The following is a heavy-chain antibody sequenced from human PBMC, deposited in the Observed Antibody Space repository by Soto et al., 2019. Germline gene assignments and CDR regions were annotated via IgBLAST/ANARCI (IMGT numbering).Heavy chain of an antibody. J-gene: IGHJ4*01. CDR3: ARGQNYYLY. V-gene: IGHV4-31*03. D-gene: IGHD3-10*01. CDR2: IYSNGNT. CDR1: GGSISSRGDY. Sequence: TLSLNCTVSGGSISSRGDYWSWIRQHPGKGLEWIGYIYSNGNTYYNPSLKSRVTISVDTSKNQFSLKLSSVTAADTAVYYCARGQNYYLYWGHGTLATVSS.